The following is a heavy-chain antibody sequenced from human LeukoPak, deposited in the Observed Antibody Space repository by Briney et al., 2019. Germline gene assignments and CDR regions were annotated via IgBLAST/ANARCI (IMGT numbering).Heavy chain of an antibody. D-gene: IGHD3-22*01. V-gene: IGHV4-61*02. J-gene: IGHJ6*02. Sequence: SQTLSLTCTVSGGSISSGSYYWSWIRQPAGKGLEWIGRIYTSGSTNYNPSLKSRVTISVDTSKNQFSLKLSSVTAADTAVYYCARVRYYESSGYHYGMDVWGQGTTVTVSS. CDR1: GGSISSGSYY. CDR2: IYTSGST. CDR3: ARVRYYESSGYHYGMDV.